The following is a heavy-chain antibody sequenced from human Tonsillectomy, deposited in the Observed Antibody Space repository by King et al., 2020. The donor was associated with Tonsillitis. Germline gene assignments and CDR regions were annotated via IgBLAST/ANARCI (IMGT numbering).Heavy chain of an antibody. J-gene: IGHJ6*02. CDR3: ATRSITYYYYAMDV. Sequence: VQLVESGGGLIQPGGSLRLSCAASGFTFSSNYMTWVRQAPGKGLEWVSFIYSGGSTSYADSVRGRFTISRDNSKNTLYLQMNSLRDEDTAVYYCATRSITYYYYAMDVWGQGTTVTVSS. CDR1: GFTFSSNY. CDR2: IYSGGST. V-gene: IGHV3-53*01.